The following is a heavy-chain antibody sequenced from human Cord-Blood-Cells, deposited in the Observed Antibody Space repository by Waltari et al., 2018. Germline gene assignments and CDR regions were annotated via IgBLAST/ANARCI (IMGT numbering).Heavy chain of an antibody. J-gene: IGHJ6*02. CDR3: ARGAGSSWYYYYGMDV. Sequence: QVQLVQSGAEVKKPGASVKVSCKASGYTFTSYDINWVRQATGQGLEWMGWINPNSGNTVYEQNDQGRVTITRNTSISTAYMELSSLRSEDTAVYYCARGAGSSWYYYYGMDVWGQGTTVTVSS. V-gene: IGHV1-8*03. CDR2: INPNSGNT. CDR1: GYTFTSYD. D-gene: IGHD6-13*01.